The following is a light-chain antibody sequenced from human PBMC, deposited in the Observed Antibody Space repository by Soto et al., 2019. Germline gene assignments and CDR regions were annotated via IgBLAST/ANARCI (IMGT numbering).Light chain of an antibody. CDR1: QTISSW. CDR2: KAS. Sequence: DIQMTQSPSTLSGSVGDRVTITCRASQTISSWLAWYQQKPGKAPRLLIYKASTLKSAVQLRFIVCGSVTEFALTIRSLQFYDFAAYSWHTYNSYSEALGQG. J-gene: IGKJ1*01. CDR3: HTYNSYSEA. V-gene: IGKV1-5*03.